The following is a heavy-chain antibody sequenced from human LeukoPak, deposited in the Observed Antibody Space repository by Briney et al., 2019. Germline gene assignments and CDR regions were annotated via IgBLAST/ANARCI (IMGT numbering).Heavy chain of an antibody. CDR1: GYTFTNYG. CDR2: ISTYNGNT. Sequence: ASVKVSCKASGYTFTNYGIIWVRQAPGQGLEWMGWISTYNGNTNYIQKLQGRVTVTTDTSTSTVYMELRSLRSDDTATYYCARLDCSSTSCYIFDYWGQGTLVTVSS. J-gene: IGHJ4*02. V-gene: IGHV1-18*01. D-gene: IGHD2-2*02. CDR3: ARLDCSSTSCYIFDY.